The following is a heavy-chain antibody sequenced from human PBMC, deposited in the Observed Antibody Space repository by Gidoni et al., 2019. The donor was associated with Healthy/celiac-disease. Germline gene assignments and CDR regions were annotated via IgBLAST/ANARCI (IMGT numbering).Heavy chain of an antibody. CDR3: ARGGGYGDQFDY. D-gene: IGHD4-17*01. CDR2: IKKDGSEK. Sequence: VQLVVAGGGLVLPAGSLRLSWAACGFTFSSYWMSWVRQAPGKGLEWVDNIKKDGSEKDYVDTEKDRLTISRDNDKNSLYLQMNSLRAEDTAVYYCARGGGYGDQFDYWGQGTMVTVSS. CDR1: GFTFSSYW. V-gene: IGHV3-7*01. J-gene: IGHJ4*02.